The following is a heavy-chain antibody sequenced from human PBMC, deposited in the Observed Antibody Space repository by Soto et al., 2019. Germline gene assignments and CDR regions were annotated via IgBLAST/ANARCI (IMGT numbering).Heavy chain of an antibody. D-gene: IGHD4-17*01. V-gene: IGHV5-10-1*01. CDR2: IDPSYSYV. CDR1: GYTFSNYW. CDR3: ARLRRPGCVQDY. Sequence: GESLKISCEGSGYTFSNYWITWARQMPVIGLEFMGRIDPSYSYVYYSPSFQGHVTVSSYSSISTSYLQLIVLKACYTAIYSCARLRRPGCVQDYWGQGTLVTVPS. J-gene: IGHJ4*01.